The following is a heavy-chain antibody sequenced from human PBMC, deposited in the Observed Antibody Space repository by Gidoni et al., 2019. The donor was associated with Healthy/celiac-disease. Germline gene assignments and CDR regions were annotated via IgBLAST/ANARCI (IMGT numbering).Heavy chain of an antibody. CDR3: ARSGSLYDYYGSGRFDY. Sequence: QVQLQQWGAGLLKPPETLSLTCSVYGGSFSGYYWSWIRQLPGKGLEWIGEINHSGSTNYNPSLKSRVTISVDTSKNQFSLKLSSVTAADTAVYYCARSGSLYDYYGSGRFDYWGQGTLVTVSS. D-gene: IGHD3-10*01. CDR1: GGSFSGYY. J-gene: IGHJ4*02. V-gene: IGHV4-34*01. CDR2: INHSGST.